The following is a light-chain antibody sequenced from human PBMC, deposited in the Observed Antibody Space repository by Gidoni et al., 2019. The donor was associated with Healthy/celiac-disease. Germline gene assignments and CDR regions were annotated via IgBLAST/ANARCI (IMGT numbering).Light chain of an antibody. CDR1: QSISSY. V-gene: IGKV1-39*01. CDR3: QQSYSTPRT. CDR2: AAS. J-gene: IGKJ2*01. Sequence: DIQMTKSPSSLSASVGDIVTITCRASQSISSYLNWYQQKPGKAPKLLIYAASSLQSGVPSRFSGSGSGTDFTLTISSLQPEDFATYYCQQSYSTPRTFGQGTKLEIK.